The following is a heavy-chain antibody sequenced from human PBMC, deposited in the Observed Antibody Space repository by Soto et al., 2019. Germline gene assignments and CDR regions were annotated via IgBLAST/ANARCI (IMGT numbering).Heavy chain of an antibody. V-gene: IGHV4-30-2*01. CDR2: IYHSGST. D-gene: IGHD3-10*01. J-gene: IGHJ6*02. CDR3: ARGAGSGSDYYYYYGMDV. Sequence: ASETLSLTCAVSGGSISSGGYSWSWIRQPPGKGLEWIGYIYHSGSTYYNPSLKSRVTISVDRSKNQFSLKLSSVTAADTAVYYCARGAGSGSDYYYYYGMDVWGQGTTVTVSS. CDR1: GGSISSGGYS.